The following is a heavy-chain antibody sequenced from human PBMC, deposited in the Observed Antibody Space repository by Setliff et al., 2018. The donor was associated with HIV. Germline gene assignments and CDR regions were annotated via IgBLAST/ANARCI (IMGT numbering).Heavy chain of an antibody. V-gene: IGHV1-69*13. CDR3: ARGGVYYYDSSSWSMDY. J-gene: IGHJ4*02. CDR2: IIPVFGTT. CDR1: GGTFSSYA. D-gene: IGHD3-22*01. Sequence: VASVKVSCKASGGTFSSYAISWVRKAPGQGLDWMGGIIPVFGTTNYAQKFQGRVTITADESTSTAYMELSSLRSEDTAVYYCARGGVYYYDSSSWSMDYWGQGTLVTVSS.